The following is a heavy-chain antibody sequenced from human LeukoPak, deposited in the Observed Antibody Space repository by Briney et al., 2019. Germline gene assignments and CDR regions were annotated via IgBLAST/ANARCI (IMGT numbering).Heavy chain of an antibody. J-gene: IGHJ3*02. V-gene: IGHV1-69*05. CDR1: GGTFSSYA. D-gene: IGHD1-1*01. CDR2: IIPIFSTT. Sequence: SVTVSCKASGGTFSSYAFSWVRQAPGQGLEWMGGIIPIFSTTTYAQMFQGRVTITTDESTSTAYMELSSLRSEDTAVYYCASMGTTGTTGAFDIWGQGTMVTVSS. CDR3: ASMGTTGTTGAFDI.